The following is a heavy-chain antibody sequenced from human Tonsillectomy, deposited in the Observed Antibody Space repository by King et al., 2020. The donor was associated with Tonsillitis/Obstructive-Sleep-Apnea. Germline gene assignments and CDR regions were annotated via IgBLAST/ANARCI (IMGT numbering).Heavy chain of an antibody. J-gene: IGHJ4*02. V-gene: IGHV3-21*01. CDR1: GFTFSSYS. CDR3: ARDHDFWSCYYVY. D-gene: IGHD3-3*01. Sequence: VQLVESGGGLVKPGGSLRLSCAASGFTFSSYSMNWVRQAPGKGLEWVSSISSSSSYIYYADSVKGRFTISRDNAKNSLYLQMNSLRAEDTAVYYCARDHDFWSCYYVYWGQGTLVTVSS. CDR2: ISSSSSYI.